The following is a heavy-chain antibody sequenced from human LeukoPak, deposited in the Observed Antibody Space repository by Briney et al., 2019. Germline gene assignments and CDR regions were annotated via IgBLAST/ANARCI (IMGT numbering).Heavy chain of an antibody. J-gene: IGHJ4*02. CDR2: IYITGST. Sequence: SETLSLTCTVSGGSISSYYWSWIRQPAGKGLEWIGRIYITGSTNYNPSLKSRLTMSLDTSKNQFSLKLNSVTAADTAVYYCARSLLGYYYDSSGYFDYWGQGTLVTVSS. V-gene: IGHV4-4*07. D-gene: IGHD3-22*01. CDR3: ARSLLGYYYDSSGYFDY. CDR1: GGSISSYY.